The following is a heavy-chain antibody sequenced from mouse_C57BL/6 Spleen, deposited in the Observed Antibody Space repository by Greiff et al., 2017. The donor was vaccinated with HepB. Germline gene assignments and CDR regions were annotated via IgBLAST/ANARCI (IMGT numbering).Heavy chain of an antibody. CDR2: ISYDGSN. D-gene: IGHD1-1*01. V-gene: IGHV3-6*01. CDR3: AIYYGSSYAGAWFAY. J-gene: IGHJ3*01. CDR1: GYSITSGYY. Sequence: EVQLQQSGPGLVKPSQSLSLTCSVTGYSITSGYYWNWIRQFPGNKLEWMGYISYDGSNNYNPSLKNRISITRDTSKNQFFLKLNSVTTEDTATYYCAIYYGSSYAGAWFAYWGQGTLVTVSA.